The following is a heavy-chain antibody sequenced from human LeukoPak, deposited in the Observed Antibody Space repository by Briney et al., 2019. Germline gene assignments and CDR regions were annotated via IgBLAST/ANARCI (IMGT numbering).Heavy chain of an antibody. D-gene: IGHD5-18*01. CDR3: ARGSIYSYGHPFDY. CDR2: INHSGST. J-gene: IGHJ4*02. Sequence: SETLSLTCAVYSGSLSGYYWSWIRQPPGKGLEWIGEINHSGSTNYNPSLKSRVTISADTSKNQLSLKLSSVTAADTAVYYCARGSIYSYGHPFDYWGQGTRVTVSS. V-gene: IGHV4-34*01. CDR1: SGSLSGYY.